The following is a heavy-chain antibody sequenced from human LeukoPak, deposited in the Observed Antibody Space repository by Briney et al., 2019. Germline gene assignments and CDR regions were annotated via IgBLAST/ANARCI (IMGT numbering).Heavy chain of an antibody. CDR2: IRYDGSNK. Sequence: GGSLRLSCAASGFTFSSYGMHWVRQAPGKGLEWVAFIRYDGSNKYYADSVKGRFTISRDNSKNTLYLQMNSLRAEDTAVYYCAREGITMVRGVPGLDYWGQGTLVTVSS. V-gene: IGHV3-30*02. CDR1: GFTFSSYG. CDR3: AREGITMVRGVPGLDY. J-gene: IGHJ4*02. D-gene: IGHD3-10*01.